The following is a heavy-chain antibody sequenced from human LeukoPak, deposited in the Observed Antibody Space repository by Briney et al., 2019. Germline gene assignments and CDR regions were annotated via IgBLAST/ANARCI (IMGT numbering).Heavy chain of an antibody. CDR1: GGSISSSDYY. J-gene: IGHJ4*02. V-gene: IGHV4-39*07. CDR3: ARAEYSSSPPDY. D-gene: IGHD6-6*01. Sequence: SETLSLTCTVSGGSISSSDYYWGWIRQPPGKGLEWIGSIYYGGSTYYNPSLKSRVTISVDTSMNQFSLKLSSVTAADTAVYFCARAEYSSSPPDYWGQGTLVTVSS. CDR2: IYYGGST.